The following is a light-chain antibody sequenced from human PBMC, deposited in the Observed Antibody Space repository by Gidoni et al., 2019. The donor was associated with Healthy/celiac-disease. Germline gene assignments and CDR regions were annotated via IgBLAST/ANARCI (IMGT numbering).Light chain of an antibody. CDR3: AAGDDSLNGWV. J-gene: IGLJ3*02. V-gene: IGLV1-44*01. CDR2: SNN. Sequence: HAPPRSMNYEQRVTISCSGSTPNIGSNTVNWYQQLPGTAPKLLIYSNNQRPSGVPDRFSGSKSGTSASLAISGLQSEDGADYYCAAGDDSLNGWVFGGGTKLTVL. CDR1: TPNIGSNT.